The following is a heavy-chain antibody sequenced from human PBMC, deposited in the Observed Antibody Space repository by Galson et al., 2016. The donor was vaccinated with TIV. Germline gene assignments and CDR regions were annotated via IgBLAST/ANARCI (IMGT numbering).Heavy chain of an antibody. V-gene: IGHV1-18*01. CDR2: ISNYNANT. J-gene: IGHJ3*01. CDR1: GYSFTSYG. CDR3: ARGRAADHAFDF. D-gene: IGHD2-15*01. Sequence: VKVSCKASGYSFTSYGITWVRQAPGQGLAWMGWISNYNANTKYAQKFQGRVTLTTDTSTSTAYMELRSLRSDDPAVYFCARGRAADHAFDFWGQGTMVTVAS.